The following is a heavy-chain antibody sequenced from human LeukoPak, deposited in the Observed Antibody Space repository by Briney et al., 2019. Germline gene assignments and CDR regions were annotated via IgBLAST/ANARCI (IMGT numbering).Heavy chain of an antibody. J-gene: IGHJ1*01. CDR2: ISSSSGTI. D-gene: IGHD3-22*01. Sequence: GGSLRLSCAASGFTFSSYSMNWVRQAPGKGLEWVSYISSSSGTIYYADSVKGRFTISRDNAKNSLYLQMNSLTAEDTAVYYCARGYYYDSSDYYYGSMLKHWGQGTLVTVSS. V-gene: IGHV3-48*04. CDR3: ARGYYYDSSDYYYGSMLKH. CDR1: GFTFSSYS.